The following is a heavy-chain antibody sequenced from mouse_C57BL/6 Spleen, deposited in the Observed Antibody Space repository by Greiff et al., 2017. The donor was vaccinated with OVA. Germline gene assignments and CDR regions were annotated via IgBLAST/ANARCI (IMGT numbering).Heavy chain of an antibody. J-gene: IGHJ1*03. D-gene: IGHD1-1*01. CDR1: GYTFTSYW. V-gene: IGHV1-69*01. Sequence: QVQLKQPGAELVMPGASVKLSCKASGYTFTSYWMHWVKQRPGQGLEWIGEIDPSDSYTNYNQKFKGKSTLTVDKSSSTAYMQLSSLTSEDSAVYYCARWDTTVVATRYFDVWGTGTTVTVSS. CDR2: IDPSDSYT. CDR3: ARWDTTVVATRYFDV.